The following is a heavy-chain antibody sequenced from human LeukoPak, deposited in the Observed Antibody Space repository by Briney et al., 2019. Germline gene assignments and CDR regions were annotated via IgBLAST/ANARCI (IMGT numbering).Heavy chain of an antibody. CDR3: ARDGWFGELDKDHFDY. CDR2: ISLSSTYT. J-gene: IGHJ4*02. Sequence: GGSLRLSCAASGFTFSDYHMSWIRQAPGKGLEWVSYISLSSTYTNYADSVEGRFTISRDNAKNLLYLQMNSLRVEDTAVYYCARDGWFGELDKDHFDYWGQGTLVTVSS. V-gene: IGHV3-11*06. CDR1: GFTFSDYH. D-gene: IGHD3-10*01.